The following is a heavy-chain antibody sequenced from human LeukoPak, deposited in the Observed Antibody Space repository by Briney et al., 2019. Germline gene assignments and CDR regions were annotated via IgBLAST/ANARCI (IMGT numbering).Heavy chain of an antibody. CDR1: GFTFSSYA. J-gene: IGHJ4*02. CDR2: ISGSGTNT. Sequence: HPGGSLRLSCAASGFTFSSYAMNWVRQAPGKGLEWVSGISGSGTNTYYADSVKGRFTISRDNSKNTLYLQMNSLRAEDTAVYYCAKAQYDYVWGSYRSPFDYWGQGTLVTVSS. CDR3: AKAQYDYVWGSYRSPFDY. D-gene: IGHD3-16*02. V-gene: IGHV3-23*01.